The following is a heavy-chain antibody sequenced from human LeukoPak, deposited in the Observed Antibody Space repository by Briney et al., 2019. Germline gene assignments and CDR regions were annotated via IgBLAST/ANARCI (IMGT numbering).Heavy chain of an antibody. V-gene: IGHV4-61*09. D-gene: IGHD6-19*01. CDR3: ARLTLYSSGWHPFDY. Sequence: PSQTLSLTCTVSGGSISSGSYYWSWIRQPAGKGLEWIGYIYYSGSTNYNPSLKSRVTISVDTSKNQFSLKLSSVTAADTAVYYCARLTLYSSGWHPFDYWGQGTLVTVSS. CDR2: IYYSGST. J-gene: IGHJ4*02. CDR1: GGSISSGSYY.